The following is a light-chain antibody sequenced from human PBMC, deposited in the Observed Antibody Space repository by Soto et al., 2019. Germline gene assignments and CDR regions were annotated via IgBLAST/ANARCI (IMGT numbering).Light chain of an antibody. J-gene: IGKJ1*01. Sequence: DIQMTQSPSSLSASVGDRVTITCQASQDISHYLVWYQQKPGKVPEVLIYAASTLRSGVPSRFSGSGSGTDFTLTISSLQPEDVATYFCQSYTTAPWTFGQGTEVEIK. CDR2: AAS. V-gene: IGKV1-27*01. CDR1: QDISHY. CDR3: QSYTTAPWT.